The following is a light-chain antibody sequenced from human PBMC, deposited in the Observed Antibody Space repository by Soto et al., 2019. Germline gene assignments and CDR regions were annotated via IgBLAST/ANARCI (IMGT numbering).Light chain of an antibody. CDR2: WAS. CDR1: QNLFYSSNNRNY. V-gene: IGKV4-1*01. J-gene: IGKJ1*01. Sequence: DIVMTQSPDSLAVSLGERATFNCKSSQNLFYSSNNRNYLAWYQQKPGQPPKLLVSWASTRESGVPDRFSGGGSGTDFTLTITSLQAEDVAVYYCQQYYSDPLTFGQGTKVELK. CDR3: QQYYSDPLT.